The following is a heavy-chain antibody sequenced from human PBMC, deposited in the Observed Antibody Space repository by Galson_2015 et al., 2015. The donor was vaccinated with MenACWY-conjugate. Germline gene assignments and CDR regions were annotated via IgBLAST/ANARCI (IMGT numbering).Heavy chain of an antibody. Sequence: QSGAEVKKPGESLKISCKGSGYSFTNYWIAWVRQMPGKGLEWVGLIDPVNSNIRYSPSFQGQVTISADESISAAYLQWSNLKASDTATYYCARHPPGGRGMDVWGRGTTVTVSS. CDR3: ARHPPGGRGMDV. J-gene: IGHJ6*01. CDR1: GYSFTNYW. V-gene: IGHV5-51*01. D-gene: IGHD1-26*01. CDR2: IDPVNSNI.